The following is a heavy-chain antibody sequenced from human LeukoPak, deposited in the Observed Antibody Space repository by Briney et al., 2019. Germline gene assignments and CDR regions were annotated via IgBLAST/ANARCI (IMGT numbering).Heavy chain of an antibody. D-gene: IGHD2-2*01. CDR2: IYSGGST. Sequence: GGSLRLSCATSGFTVSSNYMSWVRQAPGKGLEWVSVIYSGGSTYYADSVKGRFTISRDNSKNTLYLQMNSLRAEDTAVYYCARGYCSSTSCYGGSYWGQGTLVTVSS. J-gene: IGHJ4*02. CDR3: ARGYCSSTSCYGGSY. CDR1: GFTVSSNY. V-gene: IGHV3-66*01.